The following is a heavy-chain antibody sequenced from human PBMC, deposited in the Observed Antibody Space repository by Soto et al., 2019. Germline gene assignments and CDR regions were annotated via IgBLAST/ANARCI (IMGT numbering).Heavy chain of an antibody. CDR1: GFSLTSNAVG. CDR2: IYWDDDK. J-gene: IGHJ4*02. D-gene: IGHD6-6*01. Sequence: SGPTLVNPTQTLKLTCTFSGFSLTSNAVGVGWIRQPPGKALEWLALIYWDDDKRYSPSLKSRLTITKDTSKSQVVLRMTNMDPVDTATYYCAHSRYSRSSFDYWGQGTLVTVSS. CDR3: AHSRYSRSSFDY. V-gene: IGHV2-5*02.